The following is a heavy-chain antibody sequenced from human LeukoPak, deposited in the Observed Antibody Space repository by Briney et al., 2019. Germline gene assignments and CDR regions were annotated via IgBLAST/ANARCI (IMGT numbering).Heavy chain of an antibody. Sequence: GGSLRLSCAASGFTFGDYGMHWVRQATGKGLEWVSGIHSIGDRFYSGSVKCRFTISRENAKNTLYLEMNSLRVGDTAVYYCARLYSSGRYANAFDIWGQGTVVTVSS. D-gene: IGHD6-19*01. V-gene: IGHV3-13*01. CDR1: GFTFGDYG. CDR3: ARLYSSGRYANAFDI. CDR2: IHSIGDR. J-gene: IGHJ3*02.